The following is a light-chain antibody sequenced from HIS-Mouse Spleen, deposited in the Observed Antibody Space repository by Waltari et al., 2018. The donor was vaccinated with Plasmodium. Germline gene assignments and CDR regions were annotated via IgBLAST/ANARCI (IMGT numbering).Light chain of an antibody. J-gene: IGLJ2*01. Sequence: QSALTQPASVSGSPGQSITIPCPGPSRDVGSYDLVPWYQQHPGKAPKLRIYEGSKRPSGVSNRFSGSKSGNTASLTISGLQAEDEADYYCCSYAGSSTLVFGGGTKLTVL. CDR3: CSYAGSSTLV. CDR2: EGS. CDR1: SRDVGSYDL. V-gene: IGLV2-23*01.